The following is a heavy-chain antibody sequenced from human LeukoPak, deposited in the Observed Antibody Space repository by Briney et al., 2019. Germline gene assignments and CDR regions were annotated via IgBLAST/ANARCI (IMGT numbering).Heavy chain of an antibody. D-gene: IGHD3-3*01. CDR2: ISKNGRDK. CDR1: GFSFSDYA. CDR3: AKGSRDRHVLRILEWLSSFDA. Sequence: GGSLRLSCTASGFSFSDYAIHWVRQAPGKGLEWLTAISKNGRDKYYTGSVRGRFTISRDNSRNLIYLQMNDLRTEDTALYYCAKGSRDRHVLRILEWLSSFDAWGQGTLVTVSS. V-gene: IGHV3-30*18. J-gene: IGHJ4*02.